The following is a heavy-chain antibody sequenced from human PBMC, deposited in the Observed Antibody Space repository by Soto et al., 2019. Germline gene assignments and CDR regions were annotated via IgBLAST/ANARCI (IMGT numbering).Heavy chain of an antibody. J-gene: IGHJ4*02. Sequence: SETLSLTCTVSGGSIGSYHWSWVRQPPGKGLEWIASVYYTGTTNYNPSLGSRVTISIDAPENQISLKLTSVTAADTAFYYCARDTVLTGMFDFWGQGTLVTVSS. CDR1: GGSIGSYH. D-gene: IGHD4-17*01. CDR2: VYYTGTT. CDR3: ARDTVLTGMFDF. V-gene: IGHV4-59*01.